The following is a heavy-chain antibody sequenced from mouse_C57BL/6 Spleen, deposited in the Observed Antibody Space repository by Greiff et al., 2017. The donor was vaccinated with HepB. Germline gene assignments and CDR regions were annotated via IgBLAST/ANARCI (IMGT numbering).Heavy chain of an antibody. V-gene: IGHV1-72*01. CDR2: IDPNSGGT. Sequence: VQLQQSGAELVKPGASVKLSCKASGYTFTSYWMHWVKQRPGRGLEWIGRIDPNSGGTKYNEKVKSKATLTVDKPSSTAYMQLSSLTSEDSAVYYCARCHYGSSFDAMDYWGQGTSVTVSS. J-gene: IGHJ4*01. D-gene: IGHD1-1*01. CDR1: GYTFTSYW. CDR3: ARCHYGSSFDAMDY.